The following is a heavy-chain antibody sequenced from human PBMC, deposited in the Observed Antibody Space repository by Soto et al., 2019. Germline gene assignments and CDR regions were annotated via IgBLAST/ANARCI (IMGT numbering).Heavy chain of an antibody. CDR3: ARGGFIADEATAEFYP. J-gene: IGHJ5*02. CDR1: GGPISSRNYY. Sequence: SETLSLTCSVSGGPISSRNYYWGWVRRAPGRGPEWIGNIFYNGRTDYNPSLQSRVTISVDTSKNQFSLKLGSVTAADTAIYYCARGGFIADEATAEFYPLGHRAVLTISS. V-gene: IGHV4-39*01. D-gene: IGHD3-10*01. CDR2: IFYNGRT.